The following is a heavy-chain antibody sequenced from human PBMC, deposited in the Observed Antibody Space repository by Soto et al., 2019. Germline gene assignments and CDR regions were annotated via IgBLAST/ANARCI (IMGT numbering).Heavy chain of an antibody. V-gene: IGHV4-30-4*01. CDR3: ARATVITPRIDN. CDR1: GGSISISVYS. Sequence: SETLSLTCSVSGGSISISVYSWSLIRQPPGKGLEWIGYIYYSGTTYYSPSLKSRVTISVNTSKSNFSLKLASATAADTAVYYCARATVITPRIDNWGQGTQVTVSS. D-gene: IGHD4-17*01. J-gene: IGHJ4*02. CDR2: IYYSGTT.